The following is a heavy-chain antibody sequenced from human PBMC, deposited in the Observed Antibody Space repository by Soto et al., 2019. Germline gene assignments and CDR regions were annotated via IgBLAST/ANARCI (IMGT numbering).Heavy chain of an antibody. CDR3: ARGFPYYDFWSGYFNFDY. V-gene: IGHV4-34*01. D-gene: IGHD3-3*01. J-gene: IGHJ4*02. CDR1: GGSFSGYY. CDR2: INHSGST. Sequence: PSETLSLTCAVYGGSFSGYYWSWIRQPPGKGLEWIGEINHSGSTNYNPSLKSRVTISVDTSKNQFSLKLSSVTAADTAVYYCARGFPYYDFWSGYFNFDYWGQGTLVTVSS.